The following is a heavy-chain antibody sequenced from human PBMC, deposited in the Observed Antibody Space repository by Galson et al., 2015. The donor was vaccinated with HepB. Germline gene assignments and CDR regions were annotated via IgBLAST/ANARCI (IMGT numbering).Heavy chain of an antibody. V-gene: IGHV3-9*01. CDR1: GFTFDDYA. D-gene: IGHD6-19*01. Sequence: SLRLSCAASGFTFDDYAMHWVRQAPGKGLEWVSGISWNSGSIGYADSVKGRFTISRDNAKNSLYLQMNSLRAEDTALYYCATRTGYSSGWYANWGQGTLVTVSS. CDR3: ATRTGYSSGWYAN. CDR2: ISWNSGSI. J-gene: IGHJ4*02.